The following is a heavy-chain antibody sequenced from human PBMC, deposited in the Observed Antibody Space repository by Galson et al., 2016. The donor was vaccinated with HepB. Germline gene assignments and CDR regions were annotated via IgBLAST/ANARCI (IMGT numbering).Heavy chain of an antibody. J-gene: IGHJ5*02. Sequence: SLRLSCAASGFTFSNYWMYWVRQGPGKGLVCVSRINSDGSYTNYADSVKGRFTISRDNAKNTLYLQMNSVRAEDTAVYYCARALDIGGVPTAIDWFDPWGQGTLVTVSS. CDR1: GFTFSNYW. CDR3: ARALDIGGVPTAIDWFDP. V-gene: IGHV3-74*01. D-gene: IGHD2-2*01. CDR2: INSDGSYT.